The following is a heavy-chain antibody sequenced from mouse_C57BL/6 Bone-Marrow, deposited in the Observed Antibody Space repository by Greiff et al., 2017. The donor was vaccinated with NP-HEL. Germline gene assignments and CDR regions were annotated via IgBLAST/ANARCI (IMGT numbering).Heavy chain of an antibody. D-gene: IGHD2-3*01. Sequence: VQRVESGPGLVAPSQTLSISCTVSGFSLTSYAISWVRQPPGKGLEWIGVIWTGGGTTYNSTLKSRLSISKDNAKSQVFLKMNILQTNDTASDYCARKRDGYSYFDYWGQGTTLTVSS. CDR3: ARKRDGYSYFDY. CDR1: GFSLTSYA. J-gene: IGHJ2*01. CDR2: IWTGGGT. V-gene: IGHV2-9-1*01.